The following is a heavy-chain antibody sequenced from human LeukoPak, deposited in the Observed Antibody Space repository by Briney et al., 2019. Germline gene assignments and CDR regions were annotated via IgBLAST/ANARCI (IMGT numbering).Heavy chain of an antibody. D-gene: IGHD2-2*01. J-gene: IGHJ6*02. V-gene: IGHV1-46*01. CDR3: ARDLIVVVPAAMNTPGVYHYYGMDV. Sequence: ASVKVSCKASGYTFTSYYMHWVRQAPGQGLEWMGIINPSGGSTSYAQKFQGRVTMTRDTSTSTVYMELSSLRSEDTAVYYCARDLIVVVPAAMNTPGVYHYYGMDVWGQGTTVTVSS. CDR1: GYTFTSYY. CDR2: INPSGGST.